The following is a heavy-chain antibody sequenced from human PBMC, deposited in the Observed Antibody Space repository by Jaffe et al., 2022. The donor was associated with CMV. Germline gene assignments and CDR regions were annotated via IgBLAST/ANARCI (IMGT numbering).Heavy chain of an antibody. CDR1: GYTFTSYA. CDR2: INAGNGNT. CDR3: ARGKYSSSSRYYYYYMDV. D-gene: IGHD6-6*01. Sequence: QVQLVQSGAEVKKPGASVKVSCKASGYTFTSYAMHWVRQAPGQRLEWMGWINAGNGNTKYSQKFQGRVTITRDTSASTAYMELSSLRSEDTAVYYCARGKYSSSSRYYYYYMDVWGKGTTVTVSS. J-gene: IGHJ6*03. V-gene: IGHV1-3*01.